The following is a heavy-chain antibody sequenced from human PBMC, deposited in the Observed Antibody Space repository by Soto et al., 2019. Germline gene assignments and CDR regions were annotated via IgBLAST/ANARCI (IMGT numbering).Heavy chain of an antibody. CDR3: ARGLIKLEGGAFDI. Sequence: HPGGSLRLSCAASGFSFSTSGMHWVRQAPGKSLEWVTVLWYDGTGEDYADSVKGRFTISRDNSKNTLYLQMNSLRVEDTAVYYCARGLIKLEGGAFDIWGQGTMVTVSS. V-gene: IGHV3-33*01. J-gene: IGHJ3*02. CDR2: LWYDGTGE. D-gene: IGHD3-16*01. CDR1: GFSFSTSG.